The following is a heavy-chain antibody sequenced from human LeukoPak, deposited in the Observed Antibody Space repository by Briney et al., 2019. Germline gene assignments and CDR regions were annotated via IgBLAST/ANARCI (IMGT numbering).Heavy chain of an antibody. D-gene: IGHD1-26*01. CDR3: ARDGAVGANPFDY. CDR2: IYHSGST. Sequence: SETLSLTCTVSGYSISSGYYWGWIRQPPGKGLEWIGSIYHSGSTYYNPSLKSRVTISVDTSKNQFSLKLSSVTAADTAVYYCARDGAVGANPFDYWGQGTLVTVSS. V-gene: IGHV4-38-2*02. J-gene: IGHJ4*02. CDR1: GYSISSGYY.